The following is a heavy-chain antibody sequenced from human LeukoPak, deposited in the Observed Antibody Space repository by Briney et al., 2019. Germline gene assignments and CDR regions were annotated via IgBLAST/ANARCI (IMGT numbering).Heavy chain of an antibody. D-gene: IGHD3-16*02. CDR3: ARVRYGNYFDY. CDR1: GFTFSESW. CDR2: IKQDGSEK. Sequence: HPGGSLRLSCAASGFTFSESWMSWVRQAPGKGLEWVGSIKQDGSEKYYVDPVKGRFTISRDNAKNSLYLQMNSLRAEDTAVYYCARVRYGNYFDYWGQGTLVTVSS. V-gene: IGHV3-7*04. J-gene: IGHJ4*02.